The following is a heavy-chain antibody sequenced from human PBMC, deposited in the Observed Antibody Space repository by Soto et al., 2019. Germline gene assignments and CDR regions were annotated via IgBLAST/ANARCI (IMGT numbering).Heavy chain of an antibody. CDR1: GFSCTNFA. CDR2: IGASGDIT. D-gene: IGHD2-21*02. V-gene: IGHV3-23*01. CDR3: AKDDFTDRGDDYFDY. Sequence: GGSLRLSCAASGFSCTNFAMSWVRQAQGKWLEWVAGIGASGDITWYADSVKGRLSISRDNSKNTLYLQLNSPRFEDTAVYYCAKDDFTDRGDDYFDYWGPGTLVTVSS. J-gene: IGHJ4*02.